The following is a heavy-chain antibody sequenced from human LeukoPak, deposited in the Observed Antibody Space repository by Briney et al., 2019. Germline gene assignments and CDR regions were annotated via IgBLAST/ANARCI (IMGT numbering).Heavy chain of an antibody. CDR1: GFTFSDAW. Sequence: GGSVRLSCVGSGFTFSDAWMSWVRQAPGKGLEWVGRIKSKSDGGTIDCAAPVKGRFTISRDDSRNTLNLQMNSLKTDDTAVYYCTTRRQDGWWGQGTLVTVS. V-gene: IGHV3-15*01. J-gene: IGHJ4*02. CDR2: IKSKSDGGTI. D-gene: IGHD2-15*01. CDR3: TTRRQDGW.